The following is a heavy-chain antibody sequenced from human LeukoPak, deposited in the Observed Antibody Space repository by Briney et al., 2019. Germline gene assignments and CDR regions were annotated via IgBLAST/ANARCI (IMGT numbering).Heavy chain of an antibody. CDR3: ARGDRSTTSCSTPGGY. CDR2: INWNGGRT. V-gene: IGHV3-20*04. Sequence: GGSLRLSCAASGFTFDDYAMSWVRQAPGKGLEWVSGINWNGGRTGYADSVKGRFTISRDNAKNSLYLQMNSLRAEDTALYYCARGDRSTTSCSTPGGYWGQGTLVTVSS. CDR1: GFTFDDYA. J-gene: IGHJ4*02. D-gene: IGHD2-2*01.